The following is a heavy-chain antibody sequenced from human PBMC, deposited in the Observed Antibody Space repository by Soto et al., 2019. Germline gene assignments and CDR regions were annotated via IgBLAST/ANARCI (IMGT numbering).Heavy chain of an antibody. J-gene: IGHJ2*01. V-gene: IGHV1-3*01. Sequence: QVQLVQSGAEVKKPGASVKVSCKASGYTFTSYAMHWVRQAPGQRLEWMGWINAGNGNTKYSQKFQGRVTITRDTSASTAYMELSSLRSEDTAVYYCARDFRQDYGDPNWYFDLWGRGTLVTVSS. CDR1: GYTFTSYA. CDR3: ARDFRQDYGDPNWYFDL. CDR2: INAGNGNT. D-gene: IGHD4-17*01.